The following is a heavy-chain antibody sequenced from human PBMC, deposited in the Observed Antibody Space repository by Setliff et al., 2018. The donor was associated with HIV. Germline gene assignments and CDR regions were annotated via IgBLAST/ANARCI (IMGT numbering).Heavy chain of an antibody. CDR3: GGNGYYSIDY. D-gene: IGHD3-22*01. J-gene: IGHJ4*02. CDR2: IYHSGST. Sequence: SETLSLTCAVSGGSISSNWWSWVRQSPGKGLEWIGEIYHSGSTHYDPSLQSRVTISVDKSKSQFSLKLNSVTAADTAVYYCGGNGYYSIDYWGQGTQVTVSS. CDR1: GGSISSNW. V-gene: IGHV4-4*02.